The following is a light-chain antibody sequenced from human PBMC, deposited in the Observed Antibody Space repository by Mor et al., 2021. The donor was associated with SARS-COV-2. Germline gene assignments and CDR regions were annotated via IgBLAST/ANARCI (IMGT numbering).Light chain of an antibody. Sequence: SGAGYDVHWYQLLPGTAPKLLISGSNTRPSGVPDRFSGSKSGTSASLAITGLQAEDEGDYYCQSYDGTLSASVFGGGTKLT. V-gene: IGLV1-40*01. CDR2: GSN. CDR3: QSYDGTLSASV. J-gene: IGLJ2*01. CDR1: SGAGYD.